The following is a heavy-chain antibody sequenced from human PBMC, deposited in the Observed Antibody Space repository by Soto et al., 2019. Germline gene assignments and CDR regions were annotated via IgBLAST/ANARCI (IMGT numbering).Heavy chain of an antibody. V-gene: IGHV3-23*01. CDR2: ISTSGGST. J-gene: IGHJ6*02. D-gene: IGHD6-13*01. Sequence: EVQLLESGGGLVQPGGSRRLSCAASGFTFSTYGMSWIRQAPGKGLEWVSSISTSGGSTFYAESVKGRFTISRDNSKNTLNLQMNSLRAEDTAVYYCAKDKMYIADPYAMDVWGQGPTVTVSS. CDR1: GFTFSTYG. CDR3: AKDKMYIADPYAMDV.